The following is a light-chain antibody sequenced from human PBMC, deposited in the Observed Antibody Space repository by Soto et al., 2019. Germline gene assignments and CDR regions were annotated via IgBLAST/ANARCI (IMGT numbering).Light chain of an antibody. J-gene: IGKJ5*01. V-gene: IGKV3-15*01. CDR3: QQYNNWPPIT. Sequence: EIVMTQSPATLSVSPGERATLSCRASQSVGSNLAWYQQKPGQAPRLLNYGASTGATGIPARFSGSGSGTEFTLTISSLQSEDFAVYCCQQYNNWPPITFGQGTRLEIK. CDR1: QSVGSN. CDR2: GAS.